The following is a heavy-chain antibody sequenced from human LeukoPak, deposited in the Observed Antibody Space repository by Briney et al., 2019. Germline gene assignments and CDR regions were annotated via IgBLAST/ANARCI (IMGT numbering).Heavy chain of an antibody. D-gene: IGHD3-22*01. CDR3: TTDRYYDNSELQFQH. CDR1: GFTLNNAW. Sequence: GGSLRLSCAAPGFTLNNAWMSWVRQAPGKGLEWLGRIKRETDGGTIDYAAPVKGRFTISRDDSRNTLYLQMDSLKIEDTAVYYCTTDRYYDNSELQFQHWGQGTLATVSS. V-gene: IGHV3-15*01. J-gene: IGHJ1*01. CDR2: IKRETDGGTI.